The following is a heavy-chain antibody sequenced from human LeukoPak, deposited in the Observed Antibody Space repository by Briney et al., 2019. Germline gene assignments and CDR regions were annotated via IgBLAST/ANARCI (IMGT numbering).Heavy chain of an antibody. CDR3: ATVTALTGTYYMDV. CDR2: IYYSGST. D-gene: IGHD6-19*01. V-gene: IGHV4-39*07. CDR1: XGSXXXSTYY. Sequence: XTVXXGSXXXSTYYWGWIRQPPGKGLEWIGSIYYSGSTYYNPSIKSRVTVSVDSSKNQFSLKLTSVTAADTAVYYCATVTALTGTYYMDVWGKGTTVTVSS. J-gene: IGHJ6*03.